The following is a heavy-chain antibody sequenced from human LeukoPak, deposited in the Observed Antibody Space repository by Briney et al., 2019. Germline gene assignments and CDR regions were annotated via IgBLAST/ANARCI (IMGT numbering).Heavy chain of an antibody. CDR1: GFTFNNYA. CDR2: ISDSDGST. CDR3: AKADCRSINCYVKDF. Sequence: GGSLRLSCVASGFTFNNYAMNWVRQAPGKWLEWVSAISDSDGSTKYADSVKGRFTISTDKSKNTLYLQMNSLRAEDTAVYHCAKADCRSINCYVKDFWGKGTTVTVSS. D-gene: IGHD2-2*01. V-gene: IGHV3-23*01. J-gene: IGHJ6*04.